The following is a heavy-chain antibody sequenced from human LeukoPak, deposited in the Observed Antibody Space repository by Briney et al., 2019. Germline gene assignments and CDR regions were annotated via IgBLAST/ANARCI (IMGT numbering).Heavy chain of an antibody. J-gene: IGHJ4*02. Sequence: GGSLRLSCAASGFTFSSYEMNWIRQAPGKGLEWVSAISGSGGSTYYADSVKGRFTISRDNSKNTLYLQMNSLRAEDTAVYYCARIPGIAAAGVDYWGQGTLVTVSS. V-gene: IGHV3-23*01. CDR2: ISGSGGST. CDR1: GFTFSSYE. CDR3: ARIPGIAAAGVDY. D-gene: IGHD6-13*01.